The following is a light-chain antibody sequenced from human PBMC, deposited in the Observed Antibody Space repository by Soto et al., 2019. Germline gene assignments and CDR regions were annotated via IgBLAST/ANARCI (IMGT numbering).Light chain of an antibody. CDR3: CSYAGSPHVV. CDR2: EGG. Sequence: QSALTQPASVSGSPGQSITISCTGTSSDVGSYNLVSWYQQHPGKAPKLMIYEGGKRPSGVSNRFSGSKSGNTASLTISGLQAEDEADYYCCSYAGSPHVVFGGGTQLTVL. J-gene: IGLJ2*01. V-gene: IGLV2-23*01. CDR1: SSDVGSYNL.